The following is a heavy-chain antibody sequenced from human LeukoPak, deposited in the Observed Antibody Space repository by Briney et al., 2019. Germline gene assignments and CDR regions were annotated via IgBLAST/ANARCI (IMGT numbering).Heavy chain of an antibody. J-gene: IGHJ4*02. CDR3: ARDLSGIAGYTYGRGIDY. CDR1: GFTFSSYG. CDR2: ISGSGGST. D-gene: IGHD5-18*01. V-gene: IGHV3-23*01. Sequence: GGSLRLSCAASGFTFSSYGMSWVRQAPGKGLEWVSAISGSGGSTYYADSVKGRFTISRDNSKTSLYLQMNSLRAEDTAVYYCARDLSGIAGYTYGRGIDYWGQGTLVTVSS.